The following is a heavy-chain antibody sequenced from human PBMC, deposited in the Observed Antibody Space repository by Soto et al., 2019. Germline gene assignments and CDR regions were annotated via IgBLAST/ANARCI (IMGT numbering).Heavy chain of an antibody. J-gene: IGHJ4*02. D-gene: IGHD2-2*01. CDR1: GGSISSYY. V-gene: IGHV4-59*08. CDR3: ARINHCRTTSCFGSYFDY. CDR2: IYYSGST. Sequence: SETLSLTCTVSGGSISSYYWSWIRQPPGKGLEWIGYIYYSGSTNYNPSLKSRVTISVDTSKNQFSLKLYSVTAADTAVYYCARINHCRTTSCFGSYFDYWGQGNLVTVSS.